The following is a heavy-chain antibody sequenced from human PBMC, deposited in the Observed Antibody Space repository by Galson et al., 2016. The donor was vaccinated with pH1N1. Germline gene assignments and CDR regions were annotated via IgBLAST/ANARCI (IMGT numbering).Heavy chain of an antibody. Sequence: SLRLSCAASGFTFSNHAMHWVRHVPGKGLDWVALIWYDGSNQYYTDSVKGRFTISRDNSNNTLYLQMKSLRVEDTAVYYCVRESWRFGGDCDYWGQGTLVAGAS. J-gene: IGHJ4*02. V-gene: IGHV3-33*01. CDR3: VRESWRFGGDCDY. CDR2: IWYDGSNQ. CDR1: GFTFSNHA. D-gene: IGHD2-15*01.